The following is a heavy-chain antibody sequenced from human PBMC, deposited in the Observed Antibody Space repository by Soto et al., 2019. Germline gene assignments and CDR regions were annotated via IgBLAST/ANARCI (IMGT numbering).Heavy chain of an antibody. Sequence: PGGSLRLSCSASGFTFSSYAMHWVRQAPGKGLEWVAVISYDGSNKYYADSVKGRFTISRDNSKNTLYLQMNSLRAEDTAVYYCARDGTTVTTWGVYYYYGMDVWGQGTTVTVSS. CDR2: ISYDGSNK. J-gene: IGHJ6*02. V-gene: IGHV3-30-3*01. CDR3: ARDGTTVTTWGVYYYYGMDV. CDR1: GFTFSSYA. D-gene: IGHD4-17*01.